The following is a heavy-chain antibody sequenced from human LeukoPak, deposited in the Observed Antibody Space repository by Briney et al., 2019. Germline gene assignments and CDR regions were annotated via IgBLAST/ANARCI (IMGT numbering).Heavy chain of an antibody. CDR1: GFTFDDYT. V-gene: IGHV3-43*01. CDR3: AKDGSGSLSGNLFDY. Sequence: HPGGSLRLSCAASGFTFDDYTMQWVRQAPGKGLEWVSLISWDGGSTYYADSVKGRFTISRDNSKNSLYLQMNSLRTEDTALYYCAKDGSGSLSGNLFDYWGQGTLVTVSS. D-gene: IGHD3-10*01. J-gene: IGHJ4*02. CDR2: ISWDGGST.